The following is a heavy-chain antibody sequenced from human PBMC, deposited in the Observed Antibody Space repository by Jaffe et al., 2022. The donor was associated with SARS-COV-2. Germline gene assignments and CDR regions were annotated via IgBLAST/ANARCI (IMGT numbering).Heavy chain of an antibody. V-gene: IGHV4-39*01. Sequence: QLQLQESGPGLVKPSETLSLTCTVSGGSISSSSYYWGWIRQPPGKGLEWIGSIYYSGSTYYNPSLKSRVTISVDTSKNQFSLKLSSVTAADTAVYYCGAPRVATLYYFDYWGQGTLVTVSS. CDR1: GGSISSSSYY. J-gene: IGHJ4*02. CDR2: IYYSGST. D-gene: IGHD5-12*01. CDR3: GAPRVATLYYFDY.